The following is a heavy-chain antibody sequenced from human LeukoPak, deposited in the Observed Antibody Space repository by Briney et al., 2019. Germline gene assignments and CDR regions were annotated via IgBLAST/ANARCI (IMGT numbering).Heavy chain of an antibody. Sequence: SETLSLTCTVSGYSISSGYSWGWVRQSPRPGLEWIGITHHSGATYYNPSLRSRLTISIDTFKNQFSLRLRSVTAADTAVYYCARVPGAYYDSLIGFGSGWFDPWGQGILVTVSS. V-gene: IGHV4-38-2*02. CDR1: GYSISSGYS. CDR3: ARVPGAYYDSLIGFGSGWFDP. CDR2: THHSGAT. D-gene: IGHD3-3*01. J-gene: IGHJ5*02.